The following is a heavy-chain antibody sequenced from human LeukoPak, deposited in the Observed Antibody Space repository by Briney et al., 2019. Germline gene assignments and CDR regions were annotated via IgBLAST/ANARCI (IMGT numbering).Heavy chain of an antibody. V-gene: IGHV1-3*03. CDR3: ARSGSVGATPFDY. D-gene: IGHD1-26*01. Sequence: GASVKVSCKASGYTFTSYAMHWVRQAPGQRLEWMGWINAGNGNTKYSQEFQGRVTITRDTSASTAYMELSSLRSEDMAVYYCARSGSVGATPFDYWGQGTLVTVSS. CDR1: GYTFTSYA. J-gene: IGHJ4*02. CDR2: INAGNGNT.